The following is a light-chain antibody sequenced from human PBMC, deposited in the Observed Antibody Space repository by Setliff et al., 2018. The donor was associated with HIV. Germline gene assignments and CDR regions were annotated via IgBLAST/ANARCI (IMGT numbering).Light chain of an antibody. CDR1: QDISKY. Sequence: DIQMTQSPSSLSASVGDRVTITCQASQDISKYLNWYEQKPGKAPKLLIYDASNLETGVSSRISGSGSGTDFTFTISSLQPEDIATYYCQQYDNLPLTFGPGTKVDIK. CDR3: QQYDNLPLT. CDR2: DAS. V-gene: IGKV1-33*01. J-gene: IGKJ3*01.